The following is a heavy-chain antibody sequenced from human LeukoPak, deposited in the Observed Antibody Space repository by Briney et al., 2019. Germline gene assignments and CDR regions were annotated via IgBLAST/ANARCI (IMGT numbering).Heavy chain of an antibody. CDR2: IYYSGNT. CDR3: ARDEYSGSYYGLSWFDP. D-gene: IGHD1-26*01. CDR1: IGSISSSCYY. J-gene: IGHJ5*02. V-gene: IGHV4-39*02. Sequence: SDTLSLTCRVCIGSISSSCYYWGWIPQPPGKGLEWIASIYYSGNTFYNLSLKSRDTISVDTYKTQLALKLSSLTAADTAVYYCARDEYSGSYYGLSWFDPWGQGTLVTVSS.